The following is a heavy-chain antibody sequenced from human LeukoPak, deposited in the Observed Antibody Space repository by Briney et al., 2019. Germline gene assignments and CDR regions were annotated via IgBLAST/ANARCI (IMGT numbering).Heavy chain of an antibody. CDR2: INPNSGGT. Sequence: ASVKVSCKASGYTFTGYYMHWVRQAPGQGLEWMGRINPNSGGTNYAQKFQGSVTMTRDTSISTAYMELSRLRSDDTTVYYCARGDYYYYYMDVWGKGTTVTVSS. CDR3: ARGDYYYYYMDV. V-gene: IGHV1-2*06. CDR1: GYTFTGYY. J-gene: IGHJ6*03.